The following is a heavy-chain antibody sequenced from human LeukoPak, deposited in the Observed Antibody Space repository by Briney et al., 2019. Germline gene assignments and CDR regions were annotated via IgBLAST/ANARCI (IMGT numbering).Heavy chain of an antibody. J-gene: IGHJ4*02. CDR2: IWEDGTNI. CDR3: ARVGYNSGWYEY. CDR1: GFTFSIYG. D-gene: IGHD6-19*01. V-gene: IGHV3-33*01. Sequence: PGTSLRLSCAASGFTFSIYGMHWVRQAPGKGLDWVASIWEDGTNINYADSVMGRFTISRDNSKNTLYLQMHSLRADDTAVYHCARVGYNSGWYEYWGQGTSVTVSS.